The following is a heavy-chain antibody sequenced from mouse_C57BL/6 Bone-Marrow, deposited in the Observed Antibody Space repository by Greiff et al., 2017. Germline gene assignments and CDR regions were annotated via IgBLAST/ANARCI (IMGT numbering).Heavy chain of an antibody. CDR2: INPGSGGT. CDR1: GYAFTNYL. J-gene: IGHJ1*03. CDR3: ARACYWYFDV. V-gene: IGHV1-54*01. Sequence: QVQLQQSGAELVRPGTSVKVSCKASGYAFTNYLIEWVKQRPGQGLEWIGVINPGSGGTNYNEKFKGKATLPADKSSSTAYMQLSSLTSEEAAVYFCARACYWYFDVWGTGTTVTVSS.